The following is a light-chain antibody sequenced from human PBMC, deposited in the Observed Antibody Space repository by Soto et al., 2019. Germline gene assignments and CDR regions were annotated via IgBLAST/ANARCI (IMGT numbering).Light chain of an antibody. CDR3: QQYGSSPWT. CDR2: DAS. J-gene: IGKJ1*01. V-gene: IGKV3-11*01. CDR1: QSVSSY. Sequence: EIVLTQSPATLSLSPGERATLSCRASQSVSSYLAWYQQKPGQAPRLLIYDASTRATGIPARFSGSGSGAEFTLTISRLEPEDFAVYYCQQYGSSPWTFGQGTKVDIK.